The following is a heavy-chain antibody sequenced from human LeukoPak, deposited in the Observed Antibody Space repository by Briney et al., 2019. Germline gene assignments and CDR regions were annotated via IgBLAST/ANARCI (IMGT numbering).Heavy chain of an antibody. V-gene: IGHV4-30-2*02. Sequence: SQTLSLTCTVSGGSISSGGYYWSWIRQPPGKGLEWIGYIYHSGSTYYNPSLKSRVTISVDRSKNQFSLKLSSVTAADTAVYYCARLSRQQLKSQYYYYVDVWGKGTTVTVSS. CDR3: ARLSRQQLKSQYYYYVDV. J-gene: IGHJ6*03. CDR2: IYHSGST. CDR1: GGSISSGGYY. D-gene: IGHD6-13*01.